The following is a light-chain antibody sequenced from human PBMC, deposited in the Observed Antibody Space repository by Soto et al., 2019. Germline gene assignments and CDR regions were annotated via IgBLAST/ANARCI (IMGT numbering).Light chain of an antibody. CDR1: SSDVGGYNY. CDR2: DVS. J-gene: IGLJ2*01. Sequence: QSALTQPVSVSGSPGQSITISCTGTSSDVGGYNYVSWYQQHPGKAPKFMIYDVSNRPSGVSDRFSGSKSGNTASLTISGLQAEDEADYYCSSSTTGSTPEVFGGGTKLTVL. CDR3: SSSTTGSTPEV. V-gene: IGLV2-14*01.